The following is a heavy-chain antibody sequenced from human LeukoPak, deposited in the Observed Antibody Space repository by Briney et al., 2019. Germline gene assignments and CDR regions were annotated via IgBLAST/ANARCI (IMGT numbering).Heavy chain of an antibody. CDR2: IYSGGST. J-gene: IGHJ4*02. Sequence: PGGSLRLSCAASGFTVSSNYMSWVRQAPGKGLEWVSVIYSGGSTYYADSVKGRFTISRDNSKNTLYLQMNSLRAEDTAVYYCARDRILRFLEWLFLIWGQGTLVTVSS. CDR3: ARDRILRFLEWLFLI. CDR1: GFTVSSNY. D-gene: IGHD3-3*01. V-gene: IGHV3-53*05.